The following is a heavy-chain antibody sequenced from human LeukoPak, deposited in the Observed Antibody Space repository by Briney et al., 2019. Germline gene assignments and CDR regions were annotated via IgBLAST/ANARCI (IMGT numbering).Heavy chain of an antibody. J-gene: IGHJ6*03. V-gene: IGHV5-51*01. D-gene: IGHD4-17*01. CDR1: GYSFTSYW. CDR2: IYPGDSDT. CDR3: ARISRLRNSYYYMDV. Sequence: GESPKISCKGSGYSFTSYWIGWVRQMPGKGLEWMGIIYPGDSDTRYSPSFQGQVTISADKSISTAYLQWSSLKASDTAMYYCARISRLRNSYYYMDVWGKGTTVTVSS.